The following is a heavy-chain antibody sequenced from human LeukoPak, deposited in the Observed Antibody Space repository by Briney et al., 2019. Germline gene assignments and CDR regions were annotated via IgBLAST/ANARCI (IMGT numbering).Heavy chain of an antibody. CDR2: TYYRSKWYN. CDR3: ARRRIAAAGAHDAFDI. CDR1: GDSVSTNSAA. V-gene: IGHV6-1*01. D-gene: IGHD6-13*01. Sequence: SQTLSLTCAISGDSVSTNSAAWNWIRQSPSRGLEWLGRTYYRSKWYNDYGVSVKSRITINTDTSKNQFSLQLNSVTPEDTAVYYCARRRIAAAGAHDAFDIWGQGTMVIVSS. J-gene: IGHJ3*02.